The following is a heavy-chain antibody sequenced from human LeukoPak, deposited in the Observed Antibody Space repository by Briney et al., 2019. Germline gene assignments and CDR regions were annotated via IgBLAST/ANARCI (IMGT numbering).Heavy chain of an antibody. J-gene: IGHJ3*02. CDR3: VRLDPHSSSWFHGAFEI. V-gene: IGHV3-23*01. CDR2: ISGSGGST. Sequence: PGGSLRLSCAASGFTFSSYAMSWVRQAPGKGLEWVSAISGSGGSTYYADSVKGRFTTSRDNSKSTLYLQLTSLRGEDTAFYYCVRLDPHSSSWFHGAFEIWGQGTMVTVSS. CDR1: GFTFSSYA. D-gene: IGHD6-13*01.